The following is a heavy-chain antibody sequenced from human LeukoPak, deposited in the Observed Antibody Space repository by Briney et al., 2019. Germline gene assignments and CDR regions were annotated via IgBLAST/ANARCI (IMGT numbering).Heavy chain of an antibody. CDR2: INTSGSS. J-gene: IGHJ4*02. V-gene: IGHV4-4*07. D-gene: IGHD4-17*01. Sequence: SETPSPTCTVSGGSISSYYWSWIRQPAGKGLEWIGRINTSGSSNYNPSLRSRVTISVDTSKNQFSLRLSSVTAADTAVYYCARVVDYGEDYWGQGTLVTVSS. CDR3: ARVVDYGEDY. CDR1: GGSISSYY.